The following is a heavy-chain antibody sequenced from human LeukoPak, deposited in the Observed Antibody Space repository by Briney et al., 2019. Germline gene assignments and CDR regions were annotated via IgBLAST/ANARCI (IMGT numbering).Heavy chain of an antibody. D-gene: IGHD3-22*01. CDR1: GYTFTSYG. V-gene: IGHV1-18*01. CDR2: ISAYNGNT. CDR3: ARVFHDSSGYYPYNFDY. Sequence: GASVKVSCKASGYTFTSYGISWVRQAPGQGLEWTGWISAYNGNTNYAQKLQGRVTMTTDTSTSTAYMELRSQRSDDTAVYYCARVFHDSSGYYPYNFDYWGQGTLVTVSS. J-gene: IGHJ4*02.